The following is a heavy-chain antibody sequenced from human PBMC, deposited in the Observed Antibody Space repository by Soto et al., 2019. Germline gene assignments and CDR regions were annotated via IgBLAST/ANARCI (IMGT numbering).Heavy chain of an antibody. V-gene: IGHV2-5*02. CDR1: GFSLSTSGVG. CDR3: AQRLYSGYEFGWFDP. Sequence: QITLKESGPTLVKPTQTLTLTCTFSGFSLSTSGVGVGWIRQPPGKALEWLALIYWDDDKRYSPSLKSRLTITKDTSKNQVVLTMTNLDPVDTATYYCAQRLYSGYEFGWFDPWGQGTLVTVSS. J-gene: IGHJ5*02. D-gene: IGHD5-12*01. CDR2: IYWDDDK.